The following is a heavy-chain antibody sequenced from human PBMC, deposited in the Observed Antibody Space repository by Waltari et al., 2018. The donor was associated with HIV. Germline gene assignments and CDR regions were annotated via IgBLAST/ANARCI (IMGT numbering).Heavy chain of an antibody. D-gene: IGHD3-22*01. CDR2: IFWDDDK. V-gene: IGHV2-5*02. CDR1: GFSLSTSGVG. Sequence: QITLKESGPTLVKPTQTLRLTCTFFGFSLSTSGVGVGWLRQAPGKAPEWLGLIFWDDDKHYSPSLKTRLTITKDNSKRQVVVTMTNMDPVDIGTYYCAHQYSRVGAFDRWGQGTVVTVSS. J-gene: IGHJ3*01. CDR3: AHQYSRVGAFDR.